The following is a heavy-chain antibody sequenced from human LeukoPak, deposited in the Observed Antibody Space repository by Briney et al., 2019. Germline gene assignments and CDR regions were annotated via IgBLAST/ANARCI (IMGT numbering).Heavy chain of an antibody. CDR3: ASPIVPAARGYFDY. D-gene: IGHD2-2*01. Sequence: PGGSLRLSCAASGFTFSDYYMSWIRQAPGKGLEWVSYISSSGSTIYYADSVKGRFTISRDNAKNSLYLQMNSLRAEDTAVYYCASPIVPAARGYFDYWGQGTLVTVSS. V-gene: IGHV3-11*01. CDR1: GFTFSDYY. CDR2: ISSSGSTI. J-gene: IGHJ4*02.